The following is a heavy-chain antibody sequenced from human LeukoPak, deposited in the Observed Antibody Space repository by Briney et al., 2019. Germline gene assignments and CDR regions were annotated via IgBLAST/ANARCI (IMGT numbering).Heavy chain of an antibody. Sequence: ASVKVSCKASGYTFTSYYMHWVRQAPGQGLEWMGIINPSGGSTSYAQKFQGRVTMTRDMSTSTDYMELSSLRSDDTAVYYCARDPQYYYGSGRNPNAFDIWGQGTMVTVSS. V-gene: IGHV1-46*01. CDR2: INPSGGST. CDR1: GYTFTSYY. CDR3: ARDPQYYYGSGRNPNAFDI. D-gene: IGHD3-10*01. J-gene: IGHJ3*02.